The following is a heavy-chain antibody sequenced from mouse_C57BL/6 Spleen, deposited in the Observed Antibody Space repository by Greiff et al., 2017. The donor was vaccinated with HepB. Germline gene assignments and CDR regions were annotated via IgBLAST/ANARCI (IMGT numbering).Heavy chain of an antibody. D-gene: IGHD2-5*01. J-gene: IGHJ2*01. V-gene: IGHV2-9-1*01. CDR2: IWTGGGT. CDR3: ARTSYYSNSAYYFDY. Sequence: VQGVESGPGLVAPSQSLSITCTVSGFSLTSYAISWVRQPPGKGLEWLGVIWTGGGTNYNSALKSRLSISKDNSKSQVFLKMNSLQTDDTARYYCARTSYYSNSAYYFDYWGQGTTLTVSS. CDR1: GFSLTSYA.